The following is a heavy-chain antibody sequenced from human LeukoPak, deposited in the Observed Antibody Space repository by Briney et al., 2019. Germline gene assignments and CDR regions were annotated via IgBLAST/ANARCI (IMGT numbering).Heavy chain of an antibody. Sequence: PGGSLRLSCAAPGFTFSSYGMHWVGQAPGKGLEWVAFIRYDGSNKYYADSVKGRFTISRDNSKNTLYLQMNSLRAEDTAVYYCARIRRSNNWFDPWGQGTLVTVSS. CDR3: ARIRRSNNWFDP. J-gene: IGHJ5*02. CDR2: IRYDGSNK. V-gene: IGHV3-30*02. CDR1: GFTFSSYG.